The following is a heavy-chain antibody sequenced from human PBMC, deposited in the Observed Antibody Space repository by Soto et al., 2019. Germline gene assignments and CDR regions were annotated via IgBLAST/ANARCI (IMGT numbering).Heavy chain of an antibody. CDR3: VTAVLTRLDS. D-gene: IGHD3-9*01. CDR1: GFIFSNFA. V-gene: IGHV3-23*01. Sequence: PGGSLRLSCAASGFIFSNFAMCWVRRAPGEGLERISCIGHSGVRSSYADSAMGRVTISGDNLMDTLYLQMSGGRLDDTAVYYCVTAVLTRLDSWGPGTLVTVSS. CDR2: IGHSGVRS. J-gene: IGHJ4*02.